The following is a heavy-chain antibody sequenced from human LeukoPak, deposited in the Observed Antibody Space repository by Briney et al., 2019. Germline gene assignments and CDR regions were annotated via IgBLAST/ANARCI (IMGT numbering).Heavy chain of an antibody. CDR3: AKRRGQLNY. D-gene: IGHD5-18*01. V-gene: IGHV3-7*03. J-gene: IGHJ4*02. CDR1: GFTFSSYW. CDR2: MKQDGSEK. Sequence: GGSLRLSCAASGFTFSSYWMSWVRQAPGKGLEWVANMKQDGSEKYYVDSVKGRFTISRDNSKNTLYLQMNSLRAEDTAVYYCAKRRGQLNYWGQGTLVTVSS.